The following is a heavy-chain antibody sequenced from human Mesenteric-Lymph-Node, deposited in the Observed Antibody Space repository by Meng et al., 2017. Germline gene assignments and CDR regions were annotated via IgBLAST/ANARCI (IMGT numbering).Heavy chain of an antibody. Sequence: SVKVSCKASGGTFSSYAISWVRQAPGQGLEWMGGIIPILGTANYAQKFQGRVTITADESTSTAYMELSSLRSEDTAVYYCARVPSPTYGVFHYYYYGMDVWGQGTTVTVSS. CDR1: GGTFSSYA. D-gene: IGHD4-17*01. J-gene: IGHJ6*02. CDR2: IIPILGTA. CDR3: ARVPSPTYGVFHYYYYGMDV. V-gene: IGHV1-69*13.